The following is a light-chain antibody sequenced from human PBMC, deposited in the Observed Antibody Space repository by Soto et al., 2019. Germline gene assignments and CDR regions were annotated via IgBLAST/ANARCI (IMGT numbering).Light chain of an antibody. CDR3: QQYGSSPRT. CDR2: GAS. Sequence: EIVLTQSPGTLSLSPGARATLSCRASQSVSSSYLAWYQQKPGQAPRLLIYGASSRATGIPDRFSGSGSGTDFTLTISRLDPEDFAVYYCQQYGSSPRTFCQGTKVEIK. J-gene: IGKJ1*01. V-gene: IGKV3-20*01. CDR1: QSVSSSY.